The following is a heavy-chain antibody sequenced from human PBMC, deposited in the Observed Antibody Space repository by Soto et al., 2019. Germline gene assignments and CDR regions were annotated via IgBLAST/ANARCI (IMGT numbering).Heavy chain of an antibody. J-gene: IGHJ4*02. Sequence: SVKVSCKASGGTFSSYAISWVRQAPGQGLEWMGGIIPIFGTANYAQKFQGRVTITADESTSTAYMELSGLRSEDTAVYYCARGGSSGSYYVNYFDYWGPRTLVTVSS. V-gene: IGHV1-69*13. CDR3: ARGGSSGSYYVNYFDY. CDR2: IIPIFGTA. D-gene: IGHD3-22*01. CDR1: GGTFSSYA.